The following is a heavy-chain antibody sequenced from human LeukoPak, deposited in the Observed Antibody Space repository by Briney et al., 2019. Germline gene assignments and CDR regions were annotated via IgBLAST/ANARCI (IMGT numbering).Heavy chain of an antibody. D-gene: IGHD2-21*02. Sequence: PGRSLRLSYAASGFTFSSYGMHWLRQAPGKGLEWVAVIWYDGSKKYYADSVKGRFTISRDNSKNTVYLQMNSLRAEDTAVYYCARVSTEIVVVPGTGAPDYWGQGTLVTVSS. J-gene: IGHJ4*02. CDR3: ARVSTEIVVVPGTGAPDY. CDR1: GFTFSSYG. CDR2: IWYDGSKK. V-gene: IGHV3-33*01.